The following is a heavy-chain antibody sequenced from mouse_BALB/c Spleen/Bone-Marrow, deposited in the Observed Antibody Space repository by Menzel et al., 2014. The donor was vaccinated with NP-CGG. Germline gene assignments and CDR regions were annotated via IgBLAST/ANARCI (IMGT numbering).Heavy chain of an antibody. V-gene: IGHV14-3*02. J-gene: IGHJ3*01. CDR1: GFNIKDTY. CDR3: AFYYYGSSLFAY. CDR2: IDPANGNT. Sequence: VQLQQSGAELVKPGASVKSSCTASGFNIKDTYMHWVKQRPEQGLEWIGRIDPANGNTKYDPKSQGKATITADTSSNAAYLQLSSLTSEDTAVYYCAFYYYGSSLFAYWGQGTLVTVSA. D-gene: IGHD1-1*01.